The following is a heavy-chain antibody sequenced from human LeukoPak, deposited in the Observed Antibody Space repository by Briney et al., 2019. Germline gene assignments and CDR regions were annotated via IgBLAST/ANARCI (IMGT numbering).Heavy chain of an antibody. V-gene: IGHV4-30-2*01. D-gene: IGHD3-3*01. CDR3: ARGAIDFWSGYYSNYFDY. Sequence: SETLSLTCAVSGGSISSGGYSWSWVRQPPGKGLEWIGYIYHSGSTYYNPSLKSRVTISVDRSKNQFSLKLSSVTAADTAVYYCARGAIDFWSGYYSNYFDYWGQGILVTVSS. CDR2: IYHSGST. J-gene: IGHJ4*02. CDR1: GGSISSGGYS.